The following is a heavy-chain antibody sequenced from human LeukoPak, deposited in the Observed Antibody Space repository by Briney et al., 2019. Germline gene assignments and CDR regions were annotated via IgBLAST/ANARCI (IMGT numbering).Heavy chain of an antibody. CDR2: ISSSGSTI. CDR3: AELGITMIGGV. CDR1: GFTFSSYE. V-gene: IGHV3-48*03. J-gene: IGHJ6*04. D-gene: IGHD3-10*02. Sequence: GGSLRLSCAASGFTFSSYEMNWVRHAPGKGLEWVSYISSSGSTIYYADSVKGRFTISRDNAKNSLYLQMNSLRAEDTAVYYCAELGITMIGGVWGKGTAVTISS.